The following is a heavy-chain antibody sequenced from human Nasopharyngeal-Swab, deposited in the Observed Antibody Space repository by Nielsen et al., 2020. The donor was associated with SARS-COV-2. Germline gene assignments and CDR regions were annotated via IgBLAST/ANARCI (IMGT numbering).Heavy chain of an antibody. CDR3: ARRRTANGDFDF. Sequence: SETLSLTCTVSGGSISSTSYYWGWIRQPPGKGLEWIGSDYYTGSTYYNPSLKSRVSISVDTSKNQFSLKVSSVTAADTAVYYCARRRTANGDFDFWGQGTLVTVSS. J-gene: IGHJ4*02. V-gene: IGHV4-39*01. D-gene: IGHD2-21*02. CDR1: GGSISSTSYY. CDR2: DYYTGST.